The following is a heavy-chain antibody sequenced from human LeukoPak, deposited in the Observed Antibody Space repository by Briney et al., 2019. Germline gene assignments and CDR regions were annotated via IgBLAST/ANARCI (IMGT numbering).Heavy chain of an antibody. V-gene: IGHV4-38-2*02. CDR2: IYHSGST. J-gene: IGHJ3*02. CDR3: ARVHVNSGYYFGDAFDI. D-gene: IGHD3-22*01. Sequence: SETLSLTCTVSGYSITRGSCWGWIRQPPGKGLEWIANIYHSGSTYYNPSLKSRVTISVDTSKNQFSLKLSSVTAADTAIYYCARVHVNSGYYFGDAFDIWGQGTMVTVSS. CDR1: GYSITRGSC.